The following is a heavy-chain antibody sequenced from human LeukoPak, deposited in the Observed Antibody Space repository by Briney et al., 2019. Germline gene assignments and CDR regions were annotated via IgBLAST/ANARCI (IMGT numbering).Heavy chain of an antibody. D-gene: IGHD3-22*01. CDR2: ISGSGGST. J-gene: IGHJ4*02. CDR3: AKDGARLYYYDSSGYWSGSYYFDY. V-gene: IGHV3-23*01. Sequence: GGSLRLSCAASGFTFSSYAMSWVRQAPGKGLEWVSAISGSGGSTYYADSVKGRFTISRDNSKNTLYLQMNSLRAEDTAVYYCAKDGARLYYYDSSGYWSGSYYFDYWGQGTLVTASS. CDR1: GFTFSSYA.